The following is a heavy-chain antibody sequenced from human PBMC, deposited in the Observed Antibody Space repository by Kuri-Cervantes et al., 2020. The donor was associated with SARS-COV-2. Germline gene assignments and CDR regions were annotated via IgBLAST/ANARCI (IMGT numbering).Heavy chain of an antibody. CDR3: ARRLAGIAALAFDY. Sequence: SETLSLTCTVSGGSISSSYWSWIRQPPGKGLEWIVYIYYSGSTNYNPSLKSRVTISVDTSKNQFSLKLSSVTAADTAVYYCARRLAGIAALAFDYWGQGNLVT. CDR2: IYYSGST. CDR1: GGSISSSY. J-gene: IGHJ4*02. D-gene: IGHD6-6*01. V-gene: IGHV4-59*08.